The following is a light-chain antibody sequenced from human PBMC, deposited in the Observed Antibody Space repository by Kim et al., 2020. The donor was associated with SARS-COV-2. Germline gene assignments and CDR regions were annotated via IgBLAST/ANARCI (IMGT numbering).Light chain of an antibody. V-gene: IGLV2-11*01. J-gene: IGLJ2*01. CDR3: CSYAGSYTFV. Sequence: QSALTQPRSVSGSLGQSVTISCSGTSSDVGGYNYVSWYQQYPGKAPKLMIYDVTERPSGVPDRFSGSKSGNTASLTISVLQAEDEADYYCCSYAGSYTFVFGGGTQLTVL. CDR1: SSDVGGYNY. CDR2: DVT.